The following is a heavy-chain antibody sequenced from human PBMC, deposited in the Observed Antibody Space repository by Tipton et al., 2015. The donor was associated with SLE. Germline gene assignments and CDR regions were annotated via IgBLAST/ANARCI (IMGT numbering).Heavy chain of an antibody. CDR2: IYHSGST. J-gene: IGHJ3*02. CDR3: ARGGDYRAFDI. D-gene: IGHD4-11*01. CDR1: GGSISSSSYY. Sequence: LRLSCTVSGGSISSSSYYWGWIRQPPGKGLEWIGEIYHSGSTNYNPSLKSRVTISVDTSKNQFSLKLSSVTAADTAVYYCARGGDYRAFDIWGQGTMVTVSS. V-gene: IGHV4-39*07.